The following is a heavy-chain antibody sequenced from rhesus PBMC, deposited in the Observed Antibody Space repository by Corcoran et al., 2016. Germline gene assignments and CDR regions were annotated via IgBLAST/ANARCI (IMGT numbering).Heavy chain of an antibody. CDR1: GGSISDNYY. CDR2: IYGSGGST. V-gene: IGHV4-143*01. D-gene: IGHD3-16*01. Sequence: GLVKPSETLSLTCTASGGSISDNYYWNWIRQPPGKGLEWMGRIYGSGGSTSYNPSLKSRVTISKATSKNQFSLKLSSVTAADTAVYYCAREGYYYSGSYYSSLDYWGQGVLVTVSS. J-gene: IGHJ4*01. CDR3: AREGYYYSGSYYSSLDY.